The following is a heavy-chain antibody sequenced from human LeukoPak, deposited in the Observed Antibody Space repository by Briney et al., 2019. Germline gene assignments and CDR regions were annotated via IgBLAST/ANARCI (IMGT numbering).Heavy chain of an antibody. CDR1: GFTFSDHY. CDR3: AREGDSSGPEAFDI. J-gene: IGHJ3*02. D-gene: IGHD3-22*01. V-gene: IGHV3-72*01. Sequence: PGVSLRLSCAASGFTFSDHYMDWVRQTPGKGLEWVGRNRNKANSYTTEYAASVKGRFIISRDESKNSLYLQMNSLKTEDTAVYYCAREGDSSGPEAFDIWGQGTMVTVSS. CDR2: NRNKANSYTT.